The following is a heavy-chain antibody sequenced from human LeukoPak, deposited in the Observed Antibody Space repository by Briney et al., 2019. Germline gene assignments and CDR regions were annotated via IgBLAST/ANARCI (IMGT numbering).Heavy chain of an antibody. CDR1: GGSINSHY. D-gene: IGHD6-19*01. CDR2: IYYKGST. CDR3: VRRDNTGWNYFDY. V-gene: IGHV4-59*08. Sequence: PSETLSLTCTVSGGSINSHYWSWIRQPSGKGLEWIGDIYYKGSTNYNPSLKSRVTISVDTSKNHLSLKLTSVLAADTAIYYCVRRDNTGWNYFDYWGQGILVTVSS. J-gene: IGHJ4*02.